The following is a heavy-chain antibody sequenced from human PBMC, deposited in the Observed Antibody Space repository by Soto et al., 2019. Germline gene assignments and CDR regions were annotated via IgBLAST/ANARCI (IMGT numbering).Heavy chain of an antibody. V-gene: IGHV3-30-3*01. Sequence: QVQLVESGGGVVQPGRSLRLSCAASGFTFSSYAMHWVRQAPGKGLEWVAVISYDGSNKYYADSVKGRFTISRDNSKNTLYLQMNSLRAEDTAVYYCAREPVVVMSTPNYYYYGMDVWGQGTTVTVSS. J-gene: IGHJ6*02. D-gene: IGHD3-22*01. CDR3: AREPVVVMSTPNYYYYGMDV. CDR1: GFTFSSYA. CDR2: ISYDGSNK.